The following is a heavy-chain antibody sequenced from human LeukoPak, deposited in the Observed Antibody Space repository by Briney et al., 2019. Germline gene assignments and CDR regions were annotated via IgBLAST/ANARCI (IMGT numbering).Heavy chain of an antibody. V-gene: IGHV4-61*02. Sequence: SETLSLTCTVSGGSISSGSYYWSWIRQPAGKGLEWIGRIYTSGSTIYNPSLKSRVTISVDTSKNQFSLKLSSVTAADTAVYYCARVYYYDSSGYRVYYYMDVWGKGTTVTVSS. CDR2: IYTSGST. J-gene: IGHJ6*03. D-gene: IGHD3-22*01. CDR3: ARVYYYDSSGYRVYYYMDV. CDR1: GGSISSGSYY.